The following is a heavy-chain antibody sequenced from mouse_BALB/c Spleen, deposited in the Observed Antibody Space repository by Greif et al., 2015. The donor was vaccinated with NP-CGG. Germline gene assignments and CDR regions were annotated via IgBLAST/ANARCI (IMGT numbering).Heavy chain of an antibody. V-gene: IGHV2-9*02. CDR1: GFSLTSYG. D-gene: IGHD4-1*01. CDR2: IWAGGST. J-gene: IGHJ2*01. CDR3: ASGGGTYYFDY. Sequence: VQLVESGPGLVAPSQSLSFTCTVSGFSLTSYGVHWVRQPPGKGLEWLGVIWAGGSTNYNSALMSRLSISKDNSKSQVLLKMNSLQTDDTAMYFCASGGGTYYFDYWGQGTTLTVSS.